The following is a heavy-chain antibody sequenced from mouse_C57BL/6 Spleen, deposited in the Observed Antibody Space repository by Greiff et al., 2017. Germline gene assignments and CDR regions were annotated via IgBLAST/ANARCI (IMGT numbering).Heavy chain of an antibody. CDR2: IDPSDSET. CDR3: AGDGSKTGYFDV. Sequence: VQLQQPGAELVRPGSSVKLSCKASGYTFTSYWMHWVKQRPIQGLEWIGNIDPSDSETHYNQKFKDKATLTVDKSSSTAYMQLSSLTSEDSAVYYCAGDGSKTGYFDVWGTGTTVTVSS. V-gene: IGHV1-52*01. CDR1: GYTFTSYW. D-gene: IGHD1-1*01. J-gene: IGHJ1*03.